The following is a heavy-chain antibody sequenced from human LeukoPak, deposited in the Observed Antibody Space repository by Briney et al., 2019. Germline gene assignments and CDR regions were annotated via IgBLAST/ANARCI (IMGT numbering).Heavy chain of an antibody. D-gene: IGHD6-13*01. J-gene: IGHJ4*02. V-gene: IGHV3-23*01. CDR3: EKVASGIAVAGTLLGAVDY. CDR2: ISSSGGST. Sequence: PGGTLRLSCAASGFTFSSYGMTWVRQAPGKGLEWVSAISSSGGSTYYADSVKGRFTISRDNSKNTLYLQMNSLRAEDTAVYYCEKVASGIAVAGTLLGAVDYWGQGTLVTVSS. CDR1: GFTFSSYG.